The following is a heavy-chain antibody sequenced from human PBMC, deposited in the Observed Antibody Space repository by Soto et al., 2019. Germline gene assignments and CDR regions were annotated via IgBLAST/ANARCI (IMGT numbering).Heavy chain of an antibody. CDR2: VKSKNDGGTT. V-gene: IGHV3-15*07. CDR1: GFTFSNAW. CDR3: TTDSYITSIIVRFDY. Sequence: GGSLRVSCAASGFTFSNAWINWVRQAPGKGLEWVGRVKSKNDGGTTDFAAPVKGRFAISRDDSKNMVYLEMNSLQTEDTAIYYCTTDSYITSIIVRFDYRGHGTLVTVSS. J-gene: IGHJ4*01. D-gene: IGHD3-22*01.